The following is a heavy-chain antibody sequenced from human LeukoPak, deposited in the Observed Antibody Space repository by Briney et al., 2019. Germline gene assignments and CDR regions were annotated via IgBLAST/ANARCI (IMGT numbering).Heavy chain of an antibody. V-gene: IGHV3-7*01. J-gene: IGHJ4*02. CDR2: IKEDGSEG. D-gene: IGHD3-16*01. Sequence: GGSLRLSCAASGFTFSTYNMNWVRQAPGKGLEWVATIKEDGSEGFYVDSVKGRFSISRDNAKSSLYLQMNSLRAEDTSVYYCARESLLGGIDYWGQGTLVTVSS. CDR1: GFTFSTYN. CDR3: ARESLLGGIDY.